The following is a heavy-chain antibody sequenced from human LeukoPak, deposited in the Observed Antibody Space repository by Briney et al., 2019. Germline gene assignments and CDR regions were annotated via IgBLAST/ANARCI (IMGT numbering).Heavy chain of an antibody. Sequence: GGSLRLSCAASGFTVSSNYMNWVRQAPGKGLEWVSVIYLGGTTYYAESVKGRFTISRDISKNTLFLQMNSLRPEDTAVYYCARGNFGQYYFDYWGQGTLVTVFS. CDR2: IYLGGTT. CDR1: GFTVSSNY. D-gene: IGHD1-7*01. J-gene: IGHJ4*02. CDR3: ARGNFGQYYFDY. V-gene: IGHV3-66*02.